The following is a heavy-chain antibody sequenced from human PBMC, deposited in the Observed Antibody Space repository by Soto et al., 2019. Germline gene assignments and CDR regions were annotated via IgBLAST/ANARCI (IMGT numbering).Heavy chain of an antibody. CDR3: AGDSPGLRDGYGYDPVDYYYGMDV. CDR1: GFTFSSYS. CDR2: ISSSSSYI. Sequence: EVQLVESGGGLVKPGGSLRLSCAASGFTFSSYSMNWVRQAPGKGLEWVSYISSSSSYIYYADSVKGRFTISRDNTKNSLYLQMNSLRAKDTGVYYCAGDSPGLRDGYGYDPVDYYYGMDVWGQGTTVTV. D-gene: IGHD5-12*01. V-gene: IGHV3-21*01. J-gene: IGHJ6*02.